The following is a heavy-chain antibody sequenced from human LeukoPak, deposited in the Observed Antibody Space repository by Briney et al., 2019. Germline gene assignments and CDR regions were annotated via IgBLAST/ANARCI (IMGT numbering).Heavy chain of an antibody. D-gene: IGHD3-10*01. CDR1: GYTFTDYG. CDR3: ARGYHYGSGTYPIDN. CDR2: VSGYNGNT. V-gene: IGHV1-18*01. Sequence: VVSVKVSCKASGYTFTDYGLTWVRQAPGQGLEWMGWVSGYNGNTNYAQMIQGRVTMTTDTSTSTAYMEMTSLRSDDTAVYYCARGYHYGSGTYPIDNWGQGTLVTVSS. J-gene: IGHJ4*02.